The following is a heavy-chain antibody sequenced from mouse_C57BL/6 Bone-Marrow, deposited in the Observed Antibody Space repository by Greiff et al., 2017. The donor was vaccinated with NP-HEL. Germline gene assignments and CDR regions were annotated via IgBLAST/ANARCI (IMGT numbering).Heavy chain of an antibody. Sequence: EVQLHQSGPELVKPGASVKISCKASGYTFTDYYMNWVKQSHGKSLEWIGDINPNNGGTSYNQKFKGKATLTVDKSSSTAYMELRSLTSEDSAVYYCARELRLPFAYWGQGTLVTVSA. D-gene: IGHD3-2*02. CDR2: INPNNGGT. J-gene: IGHJ3*01. CDR1: GYTFTDYY. V-gene: IGHV1-26*01. CDR3: ARELRLPFAY.